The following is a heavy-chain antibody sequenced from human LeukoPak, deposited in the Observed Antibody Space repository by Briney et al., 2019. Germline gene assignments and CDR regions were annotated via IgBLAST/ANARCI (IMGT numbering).Heavy chain of an antibody. CDR3: AKSLPGVTTLDY. J-gene: IGHJ4*02. Sequence: GGSLRLSCAASGFTFSSYGMHWVRQAPGKGLEWVAVISYDGSNKYYADSVKGRFTISRDNSKNTLYLQMNSLRAEDTAVYYCAKSLPGVTTLDYRGQGTLVTVSS. CDR2: ISYDGSNK. D-gene: IGHD4-17*01. CDR1: GFTFSSYG. V-gene: IGHV3-30*18.